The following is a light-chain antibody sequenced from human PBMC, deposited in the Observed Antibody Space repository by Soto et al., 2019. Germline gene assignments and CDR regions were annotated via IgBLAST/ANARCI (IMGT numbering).Light chain of an antibody. CDR1: QSVSSN. CDR2: GAS. J-gene: IGKJ1*01. CDR3: QQYNNWPQT. Sequence: EIVMTQSPATLSVSPGERATLSCRASQSVSSNLAWYQQKPGQAPRLHIYGASTRATGIPARFSGSGSGTDFTLTISSLQSEDFAVYYCQQYNNWPQTFGQGTKVEIK. V-gene: IGKV3-15*01.